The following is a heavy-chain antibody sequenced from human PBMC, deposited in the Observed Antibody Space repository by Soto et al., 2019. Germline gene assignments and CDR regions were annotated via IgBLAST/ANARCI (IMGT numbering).Heavy chain of an antibody. D-gene: IGHD3-22*01. CDR3: ATSAAPSGYYYDSSGPNDAFDI. CDR1: GYTFTGYY. V-gene: IGHV1-2*04. CDR2: INPNSGGT. Sequence: XSVKVSCKASGYTFTGYYMHWVRQAPGQGLEWMGWINPNSGGTNYAQKFQGWVTMTRDTSISTAYMELSRLRSDDTAVYYCATSAAPSGYYYDSSGPNDAFDIWGQGTMVTVSS. J-gene: IGHJ3*02.